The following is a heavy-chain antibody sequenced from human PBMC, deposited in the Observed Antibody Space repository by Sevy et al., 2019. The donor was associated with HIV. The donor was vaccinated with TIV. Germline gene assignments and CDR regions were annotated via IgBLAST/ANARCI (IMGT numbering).Heavy chain of an antibody. D-gene: IGHD3-10*01. CDR3: AKSSDSITIEAALDY. V-gene: IGHV3-23*01. Sequence: GESLKISCAASGFTFSSYAMSWVRQAPGKGLEWVSAISGSGGSIYYATSVKGRFTISRDNSKNTLYLQMNSLRAEDTAVYYCAKSSDSITIEAALDYWGQGTLVTVSS. CDR2: ISGSGGSI. CDR1: GFTFSSYA. J-gene: IGHJ4*02.